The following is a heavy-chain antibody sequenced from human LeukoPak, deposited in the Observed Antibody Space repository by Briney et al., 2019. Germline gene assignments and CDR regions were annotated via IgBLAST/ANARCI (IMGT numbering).Heavy chain of an antibody. D-gene: IGHD6-19*01. CDR1: GDSVSSNIAA. V-gene: IGHV6-1*01. CDR2: TYYRSKWYY. Sequence: PSETLSLTCSLSGDSVSSNIAAWNWIRQSPSRGLEWLGRTYYRSKWYYDYALSVKSRISINPDTSKNQFSLQLNSVTPEDTAIYYCARYSLAEAGALDCWGQGTLVTVSS. CDR3: ARYSLAEAGALDC. J-gene: IGHJ4*02.